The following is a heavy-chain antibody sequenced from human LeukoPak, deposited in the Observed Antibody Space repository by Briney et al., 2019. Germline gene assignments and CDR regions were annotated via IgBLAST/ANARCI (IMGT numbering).Heavy chain of an antibody. V-gene: IGHV3-30*03. CDR1: GFTFSSYG. J-gene: IGHJ4*02. D-gene: IGHD3-3*01. CDR2: ISYDGSNK. Sequence: GGSLRLSCAASGFTFSSYGMHWVRQAPGKGLEWVAVISYDGSNKYYADSVKGRFTISRDNSKNTLYLQTNSLRAEDTAVYYCASGPYYDFWSGSISGYYFDYWGQGTLVTVSS. CDR3: ASGPYYDFWSGSISGYYFDY.